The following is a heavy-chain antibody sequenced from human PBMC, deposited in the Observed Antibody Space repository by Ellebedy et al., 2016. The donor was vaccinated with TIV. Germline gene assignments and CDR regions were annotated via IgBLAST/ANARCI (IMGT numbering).Heavy chain of an antibody. Sequence: GGSLRLSCAASGFSFSSYWMSWVRQAPGKGLEWVANMRQDGGDKYYVDSVEGRFTISRDNAKSSLYLQMNSVRVEDTAVYYCATDGSYGDYLSPAHAFEIWGQGTVVAVSS. CDR3: ATDGSYGDYLSPAHAFEI. D-gene: IGHD4-17*01. V-gene: IGHV3-7*01. CDR1: GFSFSSYW. J-gene: IGHJ3*02. CDR2: MRQDGGDK.